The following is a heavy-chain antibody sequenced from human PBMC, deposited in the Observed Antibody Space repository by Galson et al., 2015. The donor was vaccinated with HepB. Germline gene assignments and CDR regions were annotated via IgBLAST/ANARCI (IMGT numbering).Heavy chain of an antibody. CDR2: MNPNSGNT. Sequence: SVKVSCKASGYTFTNYHVGWVRQATGQGLEWMGWMNPNSGNTGYAQKFQGRVTMTRTSSESTAYMELSSLRSEDTAVYFCARAAAPAGTGYGLGVGGQGTTVAVS. CDR3: ARAAAPAGTGYGLGV. J-gene: IGHJ6*02. CDR1: GYTFTNYH. D-gene: IGHD6-13*01. V-gene: IGHV1-8*01.